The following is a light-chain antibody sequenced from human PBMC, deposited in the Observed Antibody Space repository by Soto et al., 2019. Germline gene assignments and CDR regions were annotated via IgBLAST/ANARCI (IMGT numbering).Light chain of an antibody. J-gene: IGKJ1*01. CDR1: QSVSSN. V-gene: IGKV3-15*01. Sequence: EMVLPQCPLTMSLSPGERATLSCRASQSVSSNLAWYQQKPGQSPRLLIYGTSTRATGIPARFSGSGSGTEFTLTISSLQSEDFAVYYCHQYNFWPTFGQGTKVDIK. CDR2: GTS. CDR3: HQYNFWPT.